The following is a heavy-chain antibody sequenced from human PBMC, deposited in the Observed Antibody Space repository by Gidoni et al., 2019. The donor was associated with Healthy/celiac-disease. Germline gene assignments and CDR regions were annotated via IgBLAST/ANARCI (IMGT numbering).Heavy chain of an antibody. CDR2: IDWDDDK. V-gene: IGHV2-70*01. D-gene: IGHD3-9*01. CDR3: ARIRVSPLRDDWLPYYYYYGMDV. Sequence: QVTLRESGPALVKPTQTLTLTCTFSGFSLSTSGMCVSWIRQPPGKALEWLALIDWDDDKYYSTSLKTRLTISKDTSKNQVVLTMTNMDPVDTATYYCARIRVSPLRDDWLPYYYYYGMDVWGQGTTVTVSS. CDR1: GFSLSTSGMC. J-gene: IGHJ6*02.